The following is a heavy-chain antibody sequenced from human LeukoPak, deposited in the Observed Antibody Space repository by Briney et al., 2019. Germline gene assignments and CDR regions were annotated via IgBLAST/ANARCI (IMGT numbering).Heavy chain of an antibody. CDR3: ARMDGSIAAALDY. Sequence: GGSLRLSCAASGFTLSSYSMNWVRQAPGKGLEWVSSISSSSSYIYYADSVKGRFTISRDNAKNSLYLQMNSLRAEDTAVYYCARMDGSIAAALDYWGQGTLVTVSS. D-gene: IGHD6-13*01. CDR1: GFTLSSYS. CDR2: ISSSSSYI. V-gene: IGHV3-21*01. J-gene: IGHJ4*02.